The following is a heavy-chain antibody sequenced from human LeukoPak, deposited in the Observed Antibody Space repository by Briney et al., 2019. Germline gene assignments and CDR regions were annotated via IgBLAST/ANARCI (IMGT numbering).Heavy chain of an antibody. D-gene: IGHD3-10*01. CDR3: ARQENGSGSYLSYFDY. CDR1: GGSILSYY. J-gene: IGHJ4*02. Sequence: PSETLSLTCTVSGGSILSYYWSWIRQPPGKGLEWIGYIYYSGSTNYNPSLKSRVTISVDTSKNQFSLKLSSVTAADTAVYYCARQENGSGSYLSYFDYWGQGTLVTVSS. CDR2: IYYSGST. V-gene: IGHV4-59*08.